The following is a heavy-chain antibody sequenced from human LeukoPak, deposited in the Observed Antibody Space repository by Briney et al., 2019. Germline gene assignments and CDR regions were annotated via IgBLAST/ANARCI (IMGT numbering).Heavy chain of an antibody. Sequence: SVKVSCKACGGTFSSYAISWVRQAPGQGLEWMGGIIPIFGTANYAQKFQGRVTITADESTSTAYMELSSLRSEDTAVYYCTRTDLRGVTARDYWGQGTLVTVSS. D-gene: IGHD3-10*01. CDR3: TRTDLRGVTARDY. CDR2: IIPIFGTA. J-gene: IGHJ4*02. V-gene: IGHV1-69*13. CDR1: GGTFSSYA.